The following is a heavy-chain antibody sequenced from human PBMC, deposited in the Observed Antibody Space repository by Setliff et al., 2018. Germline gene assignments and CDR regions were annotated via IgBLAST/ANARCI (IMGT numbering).Heavy chain of an antibody. CDR3: VRESRSTWYRRDF. V-gene: IGHV4-61*02. CDR2: IYTSGTT. Sequence: PSETLSLTCTVSGASIGSGSHYWSWIRQPAGRGLEWIGRIYTSGTTNYSPSLKSRVSISSDTSKNVISLKLNSVTAADTAVYYCVRESRSTWYRRDFWGQGTLVTVS. J-gene: IGHJ4*02. D-gene: IGHD6-13*01. CDR1: GASIGSGSHY.